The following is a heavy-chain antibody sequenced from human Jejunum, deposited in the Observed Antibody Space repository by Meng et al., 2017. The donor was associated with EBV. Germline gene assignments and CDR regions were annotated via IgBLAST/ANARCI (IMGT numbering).Heavy chain of an antibody. Sequence: HARLQDSAPGLLQPPEPLSLTCTGLGGSVNSGNVYWSWIRQPPGKGLEWIGYIYYSGSTNYIPSLKSRVTISLDTSKNQFSLKLSSVTAADTAVYYCAGLRYSGYDRAFDYWGQGALVTVSS. J-gene: IGHJ4*02. V-gene: IGHV4-61*01. CDR2: IYYSGST. CDR1: GGSVNSGNVY. D-gene: IGHD5-12*01. CDR3: AGLRYSGYDRAFDY.